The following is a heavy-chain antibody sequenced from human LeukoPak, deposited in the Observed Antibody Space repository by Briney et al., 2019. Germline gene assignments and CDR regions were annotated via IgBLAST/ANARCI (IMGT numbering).Heavy chain of an antibody. CDR2: ISSSGSTI. J-gene: IGHJ4*02. Sequence: PGGSLRLSCAASGFTFSSYEMNWVRQAPGKGLEWVSYISSSGSTIYYADSVKGRFTISRDNAANSLYLQMNSLTVEDTAIYYCATDIRAVGDSRYFDYWGRGALVTVSS. V-gene: IGHV3-48*03. CDR1: GFTFSSYE. D-gene: IGHD1-26*01. CDR3: ATDIRAVGDSRYFDY.